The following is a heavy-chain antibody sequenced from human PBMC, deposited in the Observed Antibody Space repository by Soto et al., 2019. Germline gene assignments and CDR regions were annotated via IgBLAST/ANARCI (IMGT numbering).Heavy chain of an antibody. CDR3: AKDKPGTTSFDY. CDR1: GFTISRNA. CDR2: ISERGDTT. Sequence: PGGSLRLSCAASGFTISRNAMYWVRQAPGKGLEWISGISERGDTTHYAESVKGRFTISRDTSKNTLYLQLNTLRADDTAIYYCAKDKPGTTSFDYWGQGTLVTVSS. J-gene: IGHJ4*02. V-gene: IGHV3-23*01. D-gene: IGHD1-1*01.